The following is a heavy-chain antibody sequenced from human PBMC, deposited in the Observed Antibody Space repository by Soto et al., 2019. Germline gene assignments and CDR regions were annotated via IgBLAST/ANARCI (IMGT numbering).Heavy chain of an antibody. Sequence: KASETLSLTCTVSGGSISSSSYYWGWIRQPPGKGLEWIGSIYYSGSTYYNPSLKSRVTISVDTSKNQFSLKLSSVTAADTAVYYCARVLPSLEGKHCSGGSCPQDYWGQGTLVTVSS. J-gene: IGHJ4*02. CDR2: IYYSGST. V-gene: IGHV4-39*01. CDR3: ARVLPSLEGKHCSGGSCPQDY. CDR1: GGSISSSSYY. D-gene: IGHD2-15*01.